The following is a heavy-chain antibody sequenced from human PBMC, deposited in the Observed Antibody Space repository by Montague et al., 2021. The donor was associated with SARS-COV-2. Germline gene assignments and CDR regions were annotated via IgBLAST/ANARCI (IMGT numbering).Heavy chain of an antibody. V-gene: IGHV3-7*01. CDR2: VNEDGSEE. CDR3: AREFDC. Sequence: SLRLSCAASGFTFSTYWMNWVRQAPWKGLEWVANVNEDGSEEYFVDSVKGRFTISRDNAKNSLFLQMNSLRAEDTTVYYCAREFDCWGQGTLVTVSS. CDR1: GFTFSTYW. J-gene: IGHJ4*02.